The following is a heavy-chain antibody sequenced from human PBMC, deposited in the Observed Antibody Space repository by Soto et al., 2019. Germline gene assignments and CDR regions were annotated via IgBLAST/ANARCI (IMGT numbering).Heavy chain of an antibody. D-gene: IGHD2-15*01. CDR2: ISYDGSNK. CDR1: GFTFSSYA. CDR3: ARSVSPYGGNPHFDY. J-gene: IGHJ4*02. Sequence: QVQLVESGGGVVQPGRSLRLSCAASGFTFSSYAMHWVRQAPGKGLEWVAVISYDGSNKYYADSVKGRFTISRDNSKNTLYLQMNSLRAEDTAVYYCARSVSPYGGNPHFDYWGQGTLVTVSS. V-gene: IGHV3-30-3*01.